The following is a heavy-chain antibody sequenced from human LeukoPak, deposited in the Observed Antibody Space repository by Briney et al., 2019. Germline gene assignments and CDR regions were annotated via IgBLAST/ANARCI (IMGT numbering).Heavy chain of an antibody. V-gene: IGHV4-34*01. Sequence: SETLSLTCAVYGGSFSGYYWGWIRQPPGKGLEWIGEINHSGSTNYNQSLKSRVTISVDTSKNQFSLKLRSVTAADTAVYYCARGSSYYDFWSGYLSNWFDPWGQGTLVTVSS. CDR2: INHSGST. D-gene: IGHD3-3*01. CDR3: ARGSSYYDFWSGYLSNWFDP. CDR1: GGSFSGYY. J-gene: IGHJ5*02.